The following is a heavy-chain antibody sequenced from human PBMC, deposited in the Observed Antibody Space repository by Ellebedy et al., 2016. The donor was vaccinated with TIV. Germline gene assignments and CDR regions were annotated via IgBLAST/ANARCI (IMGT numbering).Heavy chain of an antibody. CDR1: GGSISSSSYY. V-gene: IGHV4-39*01. CDR3: ARFAGMTPIDY. J-gene: IGHJ4*02. CDR2: IYYSGST. D-gene: IGHD6-13*01. Sequence: SETLSLXXTVSGGSISSSSYYWGWIRQPPGKGLEWIGSIYYSGSTYYNPSLKSRVTISVDTSKNQFSLKLSSVTAADTAVYYCARFAGMTPIDYWGQGTLVTVSS.